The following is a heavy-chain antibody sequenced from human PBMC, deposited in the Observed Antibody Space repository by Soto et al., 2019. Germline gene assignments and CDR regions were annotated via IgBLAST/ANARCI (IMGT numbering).Heavy chain of an antibody. CDR2: INVGNGNT. CDR3: ARGLPTTVTILQS. V-gene: IGHV1-3*01. CDR1: GFPFAGNT. Sequence: QVQLVQSGAEVKKPGASVKVSCKASGFPFAGNTVLWVRQAPGQGLEWMGWINVGNGNTKLSQKFQGRFTLARDTSASTAYMELRSLRSEDTAVYFVARGLPTTVTILQSWGQGTLVAVAS. D-gene: IGHD4-17*01. J-gene: IGHJ5*02.